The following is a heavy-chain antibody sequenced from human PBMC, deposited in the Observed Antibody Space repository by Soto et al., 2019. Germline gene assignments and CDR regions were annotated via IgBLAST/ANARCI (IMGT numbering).Heavy chain of an antibody. J-gene: IGHJ4*02. Sequence: EVQLVESGGGLVQPGESLRLSCAASGFTFSSYWMHWVRQAPGKGLVWVSRINSDGSSTSYAGSVKCRFTISRDNAKNTVYLQMNSLRAEDTAVYYCVRTSLVVAAATREDYWGQGTLVTVSS. D-gene: IGHD2-15*01. CDR2: INSDGSST. CDR1: GFTFSSYW. CDR3: VRTSLVVAAATREDY. V-gene: IGHV3-74*01.